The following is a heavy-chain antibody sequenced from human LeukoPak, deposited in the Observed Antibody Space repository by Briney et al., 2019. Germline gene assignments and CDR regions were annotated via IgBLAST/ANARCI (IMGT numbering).Heavy chain of an antibody. Sequence: GGSLRLSCAASGFTFRTYAMNWVRQAPGKGLEWISGIGVSGTSTYYADSVKGRFTISRDNSKSTLYLQINSLRAEDTAVYYCATALLRASTYMDVWGKGTTVTVSS. CDR3: ATALLRASTYMDV. J-gene: IGHJ6*03. CDR2: IGVSGTST. CDR1: GFTFRTYA. V-gene: IGHV3-23*01. D-gene: IGHD1-1*01.